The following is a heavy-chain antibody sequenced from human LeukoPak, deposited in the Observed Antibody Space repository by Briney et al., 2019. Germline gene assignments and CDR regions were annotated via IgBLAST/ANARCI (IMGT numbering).Heavy chain of an antibody. D-gene: IGHD3-10*01. V-gene: IGHV4-34*01. Sequence: SETLSLTCVVSGESFSAYYWTWLGQPPGKGTEWSGEITHSGGTIYNPSLKSRLSISRDTSKNLLSLKLRSVTAADTAVYYCARGPWGGVRVSFVYLDYWGPGALVTVSS. CDR2: ITHSGGT. CDR1: GESFSAYY. CDR3: ARGPWGGVRVSFVYLDY. J-gene: IGHJ4*02.